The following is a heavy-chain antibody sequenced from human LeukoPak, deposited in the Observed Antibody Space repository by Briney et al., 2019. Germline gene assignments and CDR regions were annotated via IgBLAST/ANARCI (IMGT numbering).Heavy chain of an antibody. Sequence: PSQTLSLTCTVSGGSISSGSYYWSRIRQPAGKGLEWIGRIYTSGSTNYNPSLKSRVTISVDTSKNQFSLKLSSVTAADTAVYYCASIYYYDSAPFDPWGQGTLVTVSS. CDR1: GGSISSGSYY. V-gene: IGHV4-61*02. CDR2: IYTSGST. J-gene: IGHJ5*02. CDR3: ASIYYYDSAPFDP. D-gene: IGHD3-22*01.